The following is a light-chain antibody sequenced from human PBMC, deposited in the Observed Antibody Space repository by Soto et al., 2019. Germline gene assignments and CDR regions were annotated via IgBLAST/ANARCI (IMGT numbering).Light chain of an antibody. CDR3: HQYGSSPWT. CDR2: DAS. V-gene: IGKV3-20*01. J-gene: IGKJ1*01. Sequence: IVLTQSPGTLSLSPGERATLSCRASQSVSSSYLAWYQQKPGQAPRLLIYDASNRATGIPDRFSGSGSGTDFTLTISRLEPEDFAVYFCHQYGSSPWTFGQGTKVDIK. CDR1: QSVSSSY.